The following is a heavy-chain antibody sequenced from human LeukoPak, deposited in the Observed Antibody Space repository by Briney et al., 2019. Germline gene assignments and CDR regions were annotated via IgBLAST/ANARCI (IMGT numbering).Heavy chain of an antibody. D-gene: IGHD3-9*01. CDR2: IYYSGSS. J-gene: IGHJ4*02. CDR1: GGSISSSSSY. Sequence: SETLSLTCSVSGGSISSSSSYWGWIRQPPGKGLEWIGSIYYSGSSFDNPALKSRVTISVDTSKNQFSLKLSSVTAADTAVYYCARQYYDILTGLYYFDYWGQGTLVTVSS. V-gene: IGHV4-39*01. CDR3: ARQYYDILTGLYYFDY.